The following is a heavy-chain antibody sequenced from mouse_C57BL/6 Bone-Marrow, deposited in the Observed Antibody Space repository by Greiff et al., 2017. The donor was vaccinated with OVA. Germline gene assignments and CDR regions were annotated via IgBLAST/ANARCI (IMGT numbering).Heavy chain of an antibody. CDR1: GYTFTSYW. CDR2: INPSSGYP. D-gene: IGHD1-1*01. CDR3: ANPYGSGTWSFDV. J-gene: IGHJ1*03. Sequence: VQLVESGAELAKPGASVKLSCKASGYTFTSYWMRWVKQRPGQGLEWIGYINPSSGYPKYNQKLKDKATLTADKSSSTAYMQLRSLTYADSAVYYCANPYGSGTWSFDVWGTGTTVTVSS. V-gene: IGHV1-7*01.